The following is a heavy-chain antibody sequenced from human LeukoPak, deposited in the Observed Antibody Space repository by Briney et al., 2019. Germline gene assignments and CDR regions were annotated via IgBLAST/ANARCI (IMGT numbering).Heavy chain of an antibody. D-gene: IGHD1-20*01. CDR2: ISYDGSNK. CDR3: ARDGTDNWNPEYFQH. CDR1: GSTFSSYA. V-gene: IGHV3-30-3*01. J-gene: IGHJ1*01. Sequence: SGGSLRLSCAASGSTFSSYAMHWVRQAPGKGLEWVAVISYDGSNKYYADSVKGRFTISRDKSKNTLYLQMNSLRAEDTAVYYCARDGTDNWNPEYFQHWGQGTLVTVSS.